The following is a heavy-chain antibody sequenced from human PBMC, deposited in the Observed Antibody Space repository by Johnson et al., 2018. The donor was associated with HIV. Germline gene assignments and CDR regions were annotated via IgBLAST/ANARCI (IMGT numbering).Heavy chain of an antibody. J-gene: IGHJ3*02. CDR2: ISYAGTNE. Sequence: QVQLVESGGGVVQPGRSLRLSCAASGFTFSSYAMHWVRQAPGKGLEWVAVISYAGTNEYYADSVKGRFTISRDNSKNTLYLQMNSLRPEDTAVYYCARDHYYDSSGAFDIWGLGTMVTVSS. V-gene: IGHV3-30*04. CDR1: GFTFSSYA. CDR3: ARDHYYDSSGAFDI. D-gene: IGHD3-22*01.